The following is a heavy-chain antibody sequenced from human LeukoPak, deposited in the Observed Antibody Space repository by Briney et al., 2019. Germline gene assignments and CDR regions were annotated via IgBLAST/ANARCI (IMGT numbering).Heavy chain of an antibody. V-gene: IGHV3-21*01. CDR3: ARDLEVGAAWYFDL. D-gene: IGHD1-26*01. J-gene: IGHJ2*01. CDR2: ISSSSSYI. CDR1: GFTFSSYS. Sequence: GGSLRLSCAASGFTFSSYSMNWVRQAPGKGLEWVSSISSSSSYIYYADSVKGRFTISRDNAKNSLYLQMNSLRADDTAVYYCARDLEVGAAWYFDLWGRGTLVTVSS.